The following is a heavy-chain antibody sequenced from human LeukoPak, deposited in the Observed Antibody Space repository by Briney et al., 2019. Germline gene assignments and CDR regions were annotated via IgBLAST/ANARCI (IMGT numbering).Heavy chain of an antibody. J-gene: IGHJ5*02. CDR3: ARPRGADYGSGSYYLGNWFDP. V-gene: IGHV4-39*01. CDR2: IYYSGST. Sequence: PSETLSLTCTVSGGSISSSSYYWGWIRQPPGKGLEWIGSIYYSGSTYYNPSLKSRVTISVDTSKNQFSLKLSSVTAADTAVYHCARPRGADYGSGSYYLGNWFDPWGQGTLVTVSS. D-gene: IGHD3-10*01. CDR1: GGSISSSSYY.